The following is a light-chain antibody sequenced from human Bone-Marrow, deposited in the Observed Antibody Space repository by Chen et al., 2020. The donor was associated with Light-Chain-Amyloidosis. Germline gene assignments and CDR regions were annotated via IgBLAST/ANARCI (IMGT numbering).Light chain of an antibody. CDR2: AVS. Sequence: QSALTQPAPVSGSPGQSFTISCTGTSGDVGTYNYFSWYQQHPGKAPKVMIYAVSNRPSGVSNRFSGSKAGNTASLTISGLQAEDEADYYCSSFTSSSSYVFGPGTKVTVL. V-gene: IGLV2-14*01. J-gene: IGLJ1*01. CDR3: SSFTSSSSYV. CDR1: SGDVGTYNY.